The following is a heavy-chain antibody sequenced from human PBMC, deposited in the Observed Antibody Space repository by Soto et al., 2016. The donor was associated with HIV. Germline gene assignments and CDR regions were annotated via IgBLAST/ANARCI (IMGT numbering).Heavy chain of an antibody. CDR1: GGSFSAYY. Sequence: QVQLQQWGAGLLKPSETLSLTCAVYGGSFSAYYWNWIRQPPGKGLEWIGEINHSGSIKYNPPLQSRVIISVDTSKNQFSLKLSSVTAADTAVYYCARREWELDAFDIWGQGTSGHRL. D-gene: IGHD1-26*01. CDR3: ARREWELDAFDI. J-gene: IGHJ3*02. V-gene: IGHV4-34*01. CDR2: INHSGSI.